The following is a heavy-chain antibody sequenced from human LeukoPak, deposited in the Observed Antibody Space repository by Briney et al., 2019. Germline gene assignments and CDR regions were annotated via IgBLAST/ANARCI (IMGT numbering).Heavy chain of an antibody. CDR1: GYTLTELS. CDR2: IIPIFGTA. Sequence: SVKVSCKVSGYTLTELSMHWVRQAPGQGLEWMGGIIPIFGTANYAQKFQGRVTITADESTSTAYMELSSLRSEDTAVYYCARDLGYCSSTSCPRGDYGMDVWGQGTTVTVSS. J-gene: IGHJ6*02. D-gene: IGHD2-2*01. CDR3: ARDLGYCSSTSCPRGDYGMDV. V-gene: IGHV1-69*13.